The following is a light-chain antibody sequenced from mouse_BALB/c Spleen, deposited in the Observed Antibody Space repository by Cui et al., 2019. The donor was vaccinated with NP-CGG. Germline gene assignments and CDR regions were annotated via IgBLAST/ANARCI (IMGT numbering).Light chain of an antibody. J-gene: IGLJ1*01. V-gene: IGLV1*01. CDR1: TGAVTTSNY. CDR2: GTN. CDR3: ALWYSNHWV. Sequence: QAFVTQESALTTSHGETVTLTCRSSTGAVTTSNYANWVQEKPDHLFTGLIGGTNNRAPGVPARFSGSLIGDKAALTITGAQTEDEAIYFCALWYSNHWVFGGGTKLTVL.